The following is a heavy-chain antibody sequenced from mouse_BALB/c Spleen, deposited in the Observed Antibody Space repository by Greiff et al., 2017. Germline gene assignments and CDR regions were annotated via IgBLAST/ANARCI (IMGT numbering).Heavy chain of an antibody. J-gene: IGHJ3*01. Sequence: EVKLMESGPDLVKPSQSLSLTCTVTGYSITSGYSWHWIRQFPGNKLEWMGYIHYSGSTNYNPSLKSRISITRDTSKNQFFLQLNSVTTEDTATYYCAMRDYRYDGFAYWGQGTLVIVSA. V-gene: IGHV3-1*02. CDR1: GYSITSGYS. CDR3: AMRDYRYDGFAY. CDR2: IHYSGST. D-gene: IGHD2-14*01.